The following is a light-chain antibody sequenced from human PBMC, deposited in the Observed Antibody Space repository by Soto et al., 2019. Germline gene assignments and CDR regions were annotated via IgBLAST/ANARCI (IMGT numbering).Light chain of an antibody. J-gene: IGKJ4*01. CDR1: QSVSNSY. CDR2: GTS. V-gene: IGKV3-20*01. CDR3: EQYGSAPLT. Sequence: EIVLTQSPGTLSLSPGERATLSCRASQSVSNSYLAWYQQRPGQAPRLLIYGTSSRATGIPDRFSGSGSGTDVTLTISRLEPEDFAVYYCEQYGSAPLTFGGGTKVEIK.